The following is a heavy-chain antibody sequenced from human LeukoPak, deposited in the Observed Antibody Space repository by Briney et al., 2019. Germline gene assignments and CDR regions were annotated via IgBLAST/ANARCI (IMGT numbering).Heavy chain of an antibody. CDR1: GGSFSGYY. CDR3: ARVKSGYYDSSGPYKIKVFDY. D-gene: IGHD3-22*01. V-gene: IGHV4-34*01. J-gene: IGHJ4*02. CDR2: INHSGST. Sequence: SETLSLTCAVYGGSFSGYYWSWIRLPPGKGLEWIGEINHSGSTNYNPSLKSRVTISVDTSKNQFSLKLSSVTAADTAVYYCARVKSGYYDSSGPYKIKVFDYWGQGTLVTVSS.